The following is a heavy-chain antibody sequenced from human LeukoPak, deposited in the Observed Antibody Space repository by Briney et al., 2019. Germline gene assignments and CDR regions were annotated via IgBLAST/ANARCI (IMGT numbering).Heavy chain of an antibody. V-gene: IGHV4-31*03. Sequence: SQTLSLTCTVSGGSISSGGYYWSWIRQHPGKGLEWIGYIYYSGSTYYNPSLKSRVTISVDTSKNQFSLKLSSVTAADTAVYYCVREGANAFDIWGQGTMVTVSS. CDR3: VREGANAFDI. J-gene: IGHJ3*02. CDR1: GGSISSGGYY. CDR2: IYYSGST. D-gene: IGHD1-26*01.